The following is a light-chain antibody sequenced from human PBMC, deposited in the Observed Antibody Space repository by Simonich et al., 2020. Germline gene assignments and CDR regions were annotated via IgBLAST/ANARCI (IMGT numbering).Light chain of an antibody. CDR3: QQYGSSPLT. CDR1: QGISSY. J-gene: IGKJ4*01. Sequence: DIQLTQSPSFLSASVGDRVTITCRASQGISSYLAWYQQKPGKAPKLLIYAAATLQSGVPSTFGGSGSGTEFTLTISRLEPEDFAVYYCQQYGSSPLTFGGGTKVEIK. V-gene: IGKV1-9*01. CDR2: AAA.